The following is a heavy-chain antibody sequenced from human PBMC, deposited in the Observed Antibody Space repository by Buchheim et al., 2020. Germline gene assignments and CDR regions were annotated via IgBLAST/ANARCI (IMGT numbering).Heavy chain of an antibody. D-gene: IGHD3-10*01. V-gene: IGHV4-34*01. Sequence: QVQPQQWGAGLLKPSETLSLTCAVYGGSFSGYYWSWIRQPPGKGLEWIGEINHSGSTNYNPSLKSRVTISVDTSKNQLSLKLSSVTAADTAVYYCASNYGSGSYMGGYYYYYIDVWGKGTT. CDR1: GGSFSGYY. CDR3: ASNYGSGSYMGGYYYYYIDV. CDR2: INHSGST. J-gene: IGHJ6*03.